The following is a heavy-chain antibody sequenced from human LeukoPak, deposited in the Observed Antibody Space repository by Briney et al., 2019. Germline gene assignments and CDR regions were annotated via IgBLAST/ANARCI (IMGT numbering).Heavy chain of an antibody. Sequence: PGGSLRLSCAASGFTFDDYAMHWVRQAPGKGLEWVSGISWNSGSIGYEDSVKGRFTISRDNAKNSLYLQMNSLRAEDTALYYCAKDMEAGRYYYYGMDVWGQGTTVTVSS. CDR3: AKDMEAGRYYYYGMDV. D-gene: IGHD6-19*01. V-gene: IGHV3-9*01. J-gene: IGHJ6*02. CDR2: ISWNSGSI. CDR1: GFTFDDYA.